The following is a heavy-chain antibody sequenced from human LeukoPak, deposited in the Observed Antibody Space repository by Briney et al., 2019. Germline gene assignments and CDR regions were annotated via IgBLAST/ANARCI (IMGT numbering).Heavy chain of an antibody. CDR1: GGSISSGSYY. CDR2: INHSGST. D-gene: IGHD6-6*01. J-gene: IGHJ4*02. V-gene: IGHV4-39*07. Sequence: SETLSLTCTVSGGSISSGSYYWSWIRQPPGKGLEWIGEINHSGSTNYNPSLKSRVTISVDTSKNQFSLKLSSVTAADTAVYYCARDKIAARPQIDYWGQGTLVTVSS. CDR3: ARDKIAARPQIDY.